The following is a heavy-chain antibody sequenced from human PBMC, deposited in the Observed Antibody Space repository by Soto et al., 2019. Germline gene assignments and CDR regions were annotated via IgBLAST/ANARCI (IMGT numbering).Heavy chain of an antibody. V-gene: IGHV2-5*02. CDR2: NYWDDDK. Sequence: PGKPTHSLTKACTFPWFSLTKKRKGVGWIPQPPGKALEWLALNYWDDDKRYSPSLKSRLTISKDTSKNQVVLTMTNMDPADTATYFCAHRTNMVTWWFDPSGQGTLVTVPS. J-gene: IGHJ5*02. D-gene: IGHD2-21*02. CDR3: AHRTNMVTWWFDP. CDR1: WFSLTKKRKG.